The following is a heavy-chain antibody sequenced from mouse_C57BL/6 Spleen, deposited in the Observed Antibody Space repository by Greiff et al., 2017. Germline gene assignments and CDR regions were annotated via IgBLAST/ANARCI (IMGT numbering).Heavy chain of an antibody. V-gene: IGHV5-17*01. CDR1: GFTFSDYG. J-gene: IGHJ2*01. Sequence: EVHLVESGGGLVKPGGSLKLSCAASGFTFSDYGMHWVRQAPEKGLEWVAYISSGTSTIYYADTVKGRFTISSDNAKNTLFLQMTSLRSEDTAMYYCAREAENFDYWGQGTTLTVSS. CDR3: AREAENFDY. CDR2: ISSGTSTI.